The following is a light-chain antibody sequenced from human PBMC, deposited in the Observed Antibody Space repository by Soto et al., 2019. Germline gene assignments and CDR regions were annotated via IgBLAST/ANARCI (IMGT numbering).Light chain of an antibody. CDR3: QQYNNWPWT. J-gene: IGKJ1*01. Sequence: EIVLTQAPGTLSLSPGERATLSCRASQSVASNLAWYQQQPGQAPRLLIYDASTRATGVPARFSGSGSGTEFTLSISSLQPEDSAVYYCQQYNNWPWTFGQGTKVDIK. CDR1: QSVASN. CDR2: DAS. V-gene: IGKV3-15*01.